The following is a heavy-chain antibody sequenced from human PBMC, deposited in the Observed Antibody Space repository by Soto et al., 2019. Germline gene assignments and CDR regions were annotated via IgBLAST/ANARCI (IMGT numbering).Heavy chain of an antibody. CDR2: INHSGNT. CDR1: GGSLSGYH. D-gene: IGHD6-19*01. V-gene: IGHV4-34*01. J-gene: IGHJ6*02. CDR3: ASDRSSGWDQGYGMDV. Sequence: SETLSLTCAVYGGSLSGYHWSWIRQPPGKALEWIGEINHSGNTNYNPSPKTRVTMSVDTSKNQFSLKLRSVTAADTAVYYCASDRSSGWDQGYGMDVWGQGTTVTVSS.